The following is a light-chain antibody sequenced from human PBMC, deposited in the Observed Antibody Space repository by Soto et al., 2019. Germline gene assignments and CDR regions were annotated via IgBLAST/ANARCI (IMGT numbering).Light chain of an antibody. CDR1: SSDVGGYNY. V-gene: IGLV2-14*01. Sequence: QSALTQPASLSGSPGQSITISCTGTSSDVGGYNYVSWYQQHPGKAPKLMIYDVSNRPSGVSNRFSGSKSGNTASLTISGLQSEDEADYYCSSYTSSSTLVVFGGGTEVTVL. CDR3: SSYTSSSTLVV. CDR2: DVS. J-gene: IGLJ2*01.